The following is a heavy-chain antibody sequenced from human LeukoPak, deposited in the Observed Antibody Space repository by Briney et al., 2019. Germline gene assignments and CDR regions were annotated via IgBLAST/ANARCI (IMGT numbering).Heavy chain of an antibody. J-gene: IGHJ5*02. CDR2: INPNSGGT. Sequence: GASVKVSCKASGYTFTGYYMHWVRQAPGQGLEWMGWINPNSGGTNYAQKFQGRVTMTRDTSISTAFMELSNLRPDDTAIYFCARSVTYNWFDPWGQGTRVTVSS. CDR3: ARSVTYNWFDP. CDR1: GYTFTGYY. D-gene: IGHD2-21*02. V-gene: IGHV1-2*02.